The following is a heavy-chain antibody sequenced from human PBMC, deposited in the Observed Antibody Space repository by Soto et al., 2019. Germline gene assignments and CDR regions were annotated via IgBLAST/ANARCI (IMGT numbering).Heavy chain of an antibody. J-gene: IGHJ5*02. CDR2: INPNSGGT. D-gene: IGHD3-10*01. Sequence: ASVKVSCKASGYTFTGYYMHWVRQAPGQGLEWMGWINPNSGGTNYAQKFQGWVTMTRDTSIGTAYMELSRLRSDDTAVYYCAREDSDYGSGSYYNNRFDPWGQGTLVTVSS. CDR1: GYTFTGYY. V-gene: IGHV1-2*04. CDR3: AREDSDYGSGSYYNNRFDP.